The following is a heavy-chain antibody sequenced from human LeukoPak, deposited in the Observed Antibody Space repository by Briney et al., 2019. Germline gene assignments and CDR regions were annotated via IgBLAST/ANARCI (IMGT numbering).Heavy chain of an antibody. V-gene: IGHV4-59*08. CDR2: IYYSGST. D-gene: IGHD6-6*01. J-gene: IGHJ4*02. CDR1: GGSISSYY. CDR3: ARVQPIEYSSSYYFDY. Sequence: TSETLSLTCTVSGGSISSYYWSWIRQPPGKGLEWIGYIYYSGSTNYNPSLKSRVTISVDTSKNQFSLKLSSVTAADTAVYYCARVQPIEYSSSYYFDYWGQGTLVTVSS.